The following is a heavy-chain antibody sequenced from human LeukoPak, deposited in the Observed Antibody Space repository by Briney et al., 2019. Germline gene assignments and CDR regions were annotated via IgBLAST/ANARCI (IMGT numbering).Heavy chain of an antibody. D-gene: IGHD3-10*01. J-gene: IGHJ3*01. CDR1: GFIFSDYW. CDR2: IKRDGSEK. Sequence: GGSLRLSCAASGFIFSDYWMSWVRQAPGKGLEWVANIKRDGSEKYYVDSVKGRFTISRDNAKDSLYLQMNSLRVEDTAVYYCAREGMVRGVPDAFDLWGQGTMVTVSS. V-gene: IGHV3-7*01. CDR3: AREGMVRGVPDAFDL.